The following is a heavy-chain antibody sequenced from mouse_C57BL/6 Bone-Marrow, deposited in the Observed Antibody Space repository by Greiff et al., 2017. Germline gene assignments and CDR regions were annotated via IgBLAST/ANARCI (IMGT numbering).Heavy chain of an antibody. CDR2: IWGDGGT. CDR1: GFSFTSYG. J-gene: IGHJ3*01. D-gene: IGHD1-1*01. CDR3: ANLDDDCSSYWFAY. V-gene: IGHV2-3*01. Sequence: VQLVESGPGLVAPSQSLSITCTVSGFSFTSYGVSWVRQPPGKGLEWMGVIWGDGGTNYHSALLSRLGICKDNSSCRVFLKLNSLKTDDSATYYCANLDDDCSSYWFAYWGQGTLVTVSA.